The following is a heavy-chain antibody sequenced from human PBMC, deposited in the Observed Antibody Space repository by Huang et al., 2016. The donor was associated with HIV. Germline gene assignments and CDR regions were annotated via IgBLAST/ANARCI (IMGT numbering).Heavy chain of an antibody. CDR2: ISYDAKTK. J-gene: IGHJ4*02. Sequence: QVQLVESGGGVVQPGRSLRISCAASGFTFSSYGLHWFRQAPGKGLGWVAVISYDAKTKYYADSVKGRFRISRDNCKTTVYLQLNSLRLEDTAVYYCAKGGAAAAVLDFWGQGTLVTVSS. V-gene: IGHV3-30*18. CDR3: AKGGAAAAVLDF. D-gene: IGHD6-13*01. CDR1: GFTFSSYG.